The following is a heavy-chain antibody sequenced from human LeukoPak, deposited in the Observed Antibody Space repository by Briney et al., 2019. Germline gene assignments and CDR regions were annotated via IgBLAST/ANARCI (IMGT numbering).Heavy chain of an antibody. Sequence: SSETLSLTCTVSGGSISSSSSYWGWIRQPPGRGLECIGSIYYSGSTDYNPSLKSRVTISVDTSKNQFSLKLSSVTAADTAVYYCARSRPGYDILTGYLFDYWGQGTLVTVSS. CDR3: ARSRPGYDILTGYLFDY. CDR1: GGSISSSSSY. CDR2: IYYSGST. D-gene: IGHD3-9*01. V-gene: IGHV4-39*07. J-gene: IGHJ4*02.